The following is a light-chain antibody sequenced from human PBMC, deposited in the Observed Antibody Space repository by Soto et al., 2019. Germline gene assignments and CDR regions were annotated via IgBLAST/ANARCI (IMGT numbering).Light chain of an antibody. CDR2: DVS. V-gene: IGKV1-5*01. J-gene: IGKJ1*01. CDR3: QQYHRYST. Sequence: DIQMIQSPSTLSASVGDRVTITCRASQRINAWLAWYQQKPGKAPKLLIYDVSTLDSGVPSRFSGSASGTEFTLTISSLDSDDFATYYCQQYHRYSTFGQGTRVDIK. CDR1: QRINAW.